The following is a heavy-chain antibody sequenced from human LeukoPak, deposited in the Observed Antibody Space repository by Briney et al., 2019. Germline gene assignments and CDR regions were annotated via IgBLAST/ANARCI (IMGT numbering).Heavy chain of an antibody. D-gene: IGHD2-8*01. Sequence: PGGSLRLSCAASGFTFSSYWMHWVRQAPGKGLVWVSRINTDGSSTSYADSVKGRFTISRDNAKNTLYLQMNSLRAEDTAVYYSAGDTLMVYAIILGGDAFDIWGQGTMGTVSS. CDR2: INTDGSST. J-gene: IGHJ3*02. V-gene: IGHV3-74*01. CDR1: GFTFSSYW. CDR3: AGDTLMVYAIILGGDAFDI.